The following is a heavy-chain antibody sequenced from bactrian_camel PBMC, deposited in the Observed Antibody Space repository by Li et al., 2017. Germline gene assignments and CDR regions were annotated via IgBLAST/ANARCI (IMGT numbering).Heavy chain of an antibody. CDR3: GAGERRFYGPHFDDYNY. CDR2: LNIDGKT. CDR1: DDGYSSAC. Sequence: HVQLVESGGGSVQAGGSLRLSCTASDDGYSSACMGWFRQAPGKEREGVAALNIDGKTTYADSVKGRFTISRDNVKNTLTLQMTSLKPEDTGMYFCGAGERRFYGPHFDDYNYWGQGTQVTVS. J-gene: IGHJ4*01. V-gene: IGHV3S55*01. D-gene: IGHD1*01.